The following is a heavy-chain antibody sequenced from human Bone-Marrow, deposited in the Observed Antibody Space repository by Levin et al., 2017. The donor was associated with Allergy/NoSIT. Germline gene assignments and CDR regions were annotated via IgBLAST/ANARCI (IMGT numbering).Heavy chain of an antibody. CDR1: GFSFSNSA. V-gene: IGHV3-23*01. CDR3: AKIEGRNVLALRLWRGLVHYFDT. D-gene: IGHD5-12*01. CDR2: ISGAGIST. J-gene: IGHJ4*02. Sequence: PGGSLRLSCTGSGFSFSNSAVTWVRQAPGKGLEWVSAISGAGISTYYADSVRGRFTISRDNSQSTVYLQMNNLGPEDTAVYYCAKIEGRNVLALRLWRGLVHYFDTWGQGTLVSVSS.